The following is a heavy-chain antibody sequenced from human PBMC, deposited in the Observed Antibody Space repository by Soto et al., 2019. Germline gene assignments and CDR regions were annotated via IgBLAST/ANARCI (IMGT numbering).Heavy chain of an antibody. CDR3: AKELGRYCSGGGCYYFDY. V-gene: IGHV3-30*18. J-gene: IGHJ4*02. CDR2: ISYDGSNK. Sequence: QVQLVESGGGVVQPGRSLRLSCAASGFTFSTYGMHWVRQAPGKGLEWVAVISYDGSNKYCADSVKGRFTISRDNSKNTLFLQMNSLTAEDTAVYYCAKELGRYCSGGGCYYFDYWCQGTLVTVSS. CDR1: GFTFSTYG. D-gene: IGHD2-15*01.